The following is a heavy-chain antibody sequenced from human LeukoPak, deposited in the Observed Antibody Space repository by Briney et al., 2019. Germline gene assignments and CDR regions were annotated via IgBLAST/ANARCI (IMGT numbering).Heavy chain of an antibody. CDR2: FDPEDGET. Sequence: ASVKVSCTVSGYTLTELSMHWVRQAPGKGLEWMGSFDPEDGETIYAQKFQGRVTMTEDTSTDTAYMELSSLKSEDTAVYYCAREASRTGSSGWPAGFLDYWGQGTLVTVSS. J-gene: IGHJ4*02. CDR3: AREASRTGSSGWPAGFLDY. CDR1: GYTLTELS. V-gene: IGHV1-24*01. D-gene: IGHD6-19*01.